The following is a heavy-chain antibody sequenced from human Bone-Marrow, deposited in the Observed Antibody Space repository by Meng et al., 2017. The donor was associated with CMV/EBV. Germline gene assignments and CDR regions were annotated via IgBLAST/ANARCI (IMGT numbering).Heavy chain of an antibody. CDR1: GFTFSSYS. CDR3: ARDEGSSFSYYSYDMDV. Sequence: GGSLRLSCAASGFTFSSYSMNWVRQAPGRGLEWVSSISSSSSYIYYADSVKGRFTISRDNAKSSLYLQMNSLRAEDTAVYYCARDEGSSFSYYSYDMDVWGQGTTVTVSS. J-gene: IGHJ6*01. V-gene: IGHV3-21*01. D-gene: IGHD6-6*01. CDR2: ISSSSSYI.